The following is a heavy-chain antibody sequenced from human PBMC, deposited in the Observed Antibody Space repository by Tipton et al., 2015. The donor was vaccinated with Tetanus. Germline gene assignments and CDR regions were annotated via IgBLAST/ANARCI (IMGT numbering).Heavy chain of an antibody. J-gene: IGHJ5*02. CDR1: GYSFTSYW. V-gene: IGHV5-51*01. Sequence: QLVQSGAEVKKPGESLKISCKGSGYSFTSYWIGWVRQMPGKGLEWMGIIYPGDSDTRYSPSFQGQVTISADKSISTAYLQWSSLKASDTAMYYCARLLTIAVAPTGWFDPWGQGTLVTVSS. D-gene: IGHD6-19*01. CDR2: IYPGDSDT. CDR3: ARLLTIAVAPTGWFDP.